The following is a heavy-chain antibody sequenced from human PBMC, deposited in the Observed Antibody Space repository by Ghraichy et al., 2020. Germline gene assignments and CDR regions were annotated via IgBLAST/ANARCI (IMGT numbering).Heavy chain of an antibody. CDR1: GFTFSSYG. Sequence: GESLNISCAASGFTFSSYGMHWVRQAPGKGLEWVAVIWYDGSNKYYADSVKGRFTISRDNSKNTLYLQMNSLRAEDTAVYYWAREWLGMDVWGQGTTVTVSS. V-gene: IGHV3-33*01. J-gene: IGHJ6*02. D-gene: IGHD5-12*01. CDR2: IWYDGSNK. CDR3: AREWLGMDV.